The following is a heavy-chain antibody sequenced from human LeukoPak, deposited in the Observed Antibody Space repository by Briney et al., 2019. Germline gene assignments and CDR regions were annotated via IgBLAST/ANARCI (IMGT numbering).Heavy chain of an antibody. V-gene: IGHV3-33*01. Sequence: PGGSLRLSCAASGFTFSSYGMHWVRQAPGKGLEWVAAIWYDGSNKYYADSVKGRFTISRDNSKNTLYLQMNSLRAEDTAVYYCARAPGFSGYYYFDYWGQGTLVTVSS. CDR3: ARAPGFSGYYYFDY. CDR1: GFTFSSYG. CDR2: IWYDGSNK. D-gene: IGHD3-22*01. J-gene: IGHJ4*02.